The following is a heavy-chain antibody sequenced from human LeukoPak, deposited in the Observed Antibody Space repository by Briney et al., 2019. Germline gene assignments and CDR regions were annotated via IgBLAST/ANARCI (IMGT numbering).Heavy chain of an antibody. J-gene: IGHJ4*02. V-gene: IGHV3-43D*03. D-gene: IGHD6-13*01. Sequence: GGSLRLSCAASGFTFDDYGMSWVRQAPGKGMEWVSLITWDGDSTYYADSVKGRFTISRDNSKNYLYLQMNSLRAEDTALYYCAKGTSSWHEFDSWGQGTLVTVSS. CDR3: AKGTSSWHEFDS. CDR2: ITWDGDST. CDR1: GFTFDDYG.